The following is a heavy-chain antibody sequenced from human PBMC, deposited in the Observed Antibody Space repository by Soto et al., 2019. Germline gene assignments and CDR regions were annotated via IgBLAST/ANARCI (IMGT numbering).Heavy chain of an antibody. CDR3: ASGRYDASGYFDY. CDR1: GNTFTYFY. V-gene: IGHV1-45*02. D-gene: IGHD3-22*01. Sequence: SVKVSCKGSGNTFTYFYLHWVRQAPGQALEWMGLITPFNGNTKYAQKFQDRVTFTGDTSLNTAYMELSSLRSDDTAMVYCASGRYDASGYFDYGGQGTLVTVSS. J-gene: IGHJ4*02. CDR2: ITPFNGNT.